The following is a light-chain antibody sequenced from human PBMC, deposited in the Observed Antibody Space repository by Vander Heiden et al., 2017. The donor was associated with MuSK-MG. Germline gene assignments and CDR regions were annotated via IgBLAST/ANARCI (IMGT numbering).Light chain of an antibody. J-gene: IGKJ1*01. CDR3: QQYDSTRRT. CDR2: WAS. CDR1: QSVLYSSNNKNY. V-gene: IGKV4-1*01. Sequence: DIVMTQSPDSLAVSLGERATINCKSSQSVLYSSNNKNYLAWYQQKPGQPPKLLIYWASTRESGVPDRFSGSGSGTDFTLTISSLKAEDVAVYYGQQYDSTRRTFGPGTKVEIK.